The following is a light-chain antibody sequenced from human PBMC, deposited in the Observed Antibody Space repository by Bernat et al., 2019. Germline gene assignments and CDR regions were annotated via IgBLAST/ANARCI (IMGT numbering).Light chain of an antibody. CDR2: AAS. Sequence: DIQMTQSPSSLSASVGDRVTITCRASQSISSYLNWYQQKPGKAPKLLIYAASSLQSGVPSRFSGSGSWTDFTLTISSLQPEDFATYYCQQSYSTPWLTFGGGTKVAIK. V-gene: IGKV1-39*01. CDR1: QSISSY. CDR3: QQSYSTPWLT. J-gene: IGKJ4*01.